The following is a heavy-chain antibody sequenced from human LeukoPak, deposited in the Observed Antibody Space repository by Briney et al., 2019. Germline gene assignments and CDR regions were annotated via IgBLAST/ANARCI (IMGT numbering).Heavy chain of an antibody. D-gene: IGHD4-17*01. CDR1: GYIFTGYY. J-gene: IGHJ4*02. CDR2: INPNSGGT. CDR3: ARELYGDYGEGLDY. V-gene: IGHV1-2*02. Sequence: ASVKVSCKASGYIFTGYYMHWVRQAPGQGLEWMGWINPNSGGTNYAQKFQGRVTMTRDTSISTAYMELSRLRSDDTAVYYCARELYGDYGEGLDYWGQGTLVTVSS.